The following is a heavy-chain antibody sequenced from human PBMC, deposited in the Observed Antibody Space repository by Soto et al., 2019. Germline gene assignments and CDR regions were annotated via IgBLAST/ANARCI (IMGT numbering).Heavy chain of an antibody. Sequence: ASVKVSFKASGGTFSSYTISWVRQAPGQGLEWMGRIIPILGIANYAQKFQGRVTITADKSTSTAYMELSSLRSEDTAVYYCARASQYSSGWYVYDAFDIWGQGTMVTVSS. D-gene: IGHD6-19*01. J-gene: IGHJ3*02. CDR1: GGTFSSYT. CDR2: IIPILGIA. CDR3: ARASQYSSGWYVYDAFDI. V-gene: IGHV1-69*02.